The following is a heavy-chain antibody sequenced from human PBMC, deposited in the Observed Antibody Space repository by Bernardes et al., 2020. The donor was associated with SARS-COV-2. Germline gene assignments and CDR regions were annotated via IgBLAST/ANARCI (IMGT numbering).Heavy chain of an antibody. CDR1: GGSFSGYY. CDR3: ARGAVVVTTKTFDY. Sequence: SETLSLTCAVYGGSFSGYYWTWVRQSPGRGLEWIGEIHHGGSTTYNPSFESRVVMSVDTSTNQFSLRLTSVIAADSAVYYCARGAVVVTTKTFDYWGQGTLVTVSS. J-gene: IGHJ4*02. CDR2: IHHGGST. V-gene: IGHV4-34*01. D-gene: IGHD2-21*02.